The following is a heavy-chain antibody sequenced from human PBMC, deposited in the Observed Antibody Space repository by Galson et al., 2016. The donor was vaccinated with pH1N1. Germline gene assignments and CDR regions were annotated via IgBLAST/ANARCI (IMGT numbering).Heavy chain of an antibody. CDR3: ARHAALDPPVEYYYIDV. J-gene: IGHJ6*03. V-gene: IGHV5-51*01. CDR1: GYGFPTSW. Sequence: QSGAEVKKPGESLKISCKGSGYGFPTSWIGWVRQMPGKGLEWMGSIYLDDSDTRDSPSFQGQVTITADKSIRTTYLQWSSLKASDTAIYYCARHAALDPPVEYYYIDVWGKGTTVIVSS. CDR2: IYLDDSDT. D-gene: IGHD1-1*01.